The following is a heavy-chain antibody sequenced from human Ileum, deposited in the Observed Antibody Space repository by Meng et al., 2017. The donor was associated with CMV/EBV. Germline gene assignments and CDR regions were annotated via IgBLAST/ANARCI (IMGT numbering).Heavy chain of an antibody. CDR2: TWYGSKWYY. D-gene: IGHD3-10*01. CDR3: TYGWPLKY. J-gene: IGHJ4*02. Sequence: VQLPQPGPGLVKPSQTPSLTCAGDSVSISTESWNWIRQSPSRGLEWLGRTWYGSKWYYEYAVSVKSRITIIPDTSQNQISLQLNSVTPDDTAVYYCTYGWPLKYWGQGSLVTVSS. CDR1: DSVSISTES. V-gene: IGHV6-1*01.